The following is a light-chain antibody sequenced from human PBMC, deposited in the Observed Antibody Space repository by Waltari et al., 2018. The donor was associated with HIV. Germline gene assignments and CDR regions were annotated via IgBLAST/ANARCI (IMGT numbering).Light chain of an antibody. CDR1: QTISNNY. Sequence: IVLTQSPATLSLSPGERATLSCGASQTISNNYLAWYQQKPGLPPRLVIYDASNRAGGIPDRFGGSGSGTDVTLTINRLEPDDFAVYYCQQYASSPWTFGQGTKLEVK. J-gene: IGKJ2*02. CDR2: DAS. V-gene: IGKV3D-20*01. CDR3: QQYASSPWT.